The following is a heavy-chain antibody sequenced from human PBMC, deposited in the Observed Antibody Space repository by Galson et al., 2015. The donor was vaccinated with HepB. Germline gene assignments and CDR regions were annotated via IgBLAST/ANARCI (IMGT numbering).Heavy chain of an antibody. CDR1: GFTFDDHT. J-gene: IGHJ4*02. CDR3: TRGSQSSGWYASDY. V-gene: IGHV3-43*01. CDR2: ISWDAVST. D-gene: IGHD6-19*01. Sequence: SLRLSCAASGFTFDDHTMQWVRQVPGKGLEWISLISWDAVSTYYADSVKGRFAISRDNNKNSPYLQMNSLKTEDTAFYYCTRGSQSSGWYASDYWGQGTLVIVSS.